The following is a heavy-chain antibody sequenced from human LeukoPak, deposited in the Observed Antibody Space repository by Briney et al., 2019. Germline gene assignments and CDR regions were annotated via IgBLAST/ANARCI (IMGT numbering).Heavy chain of an antibody. V-gene: IGHV5-51*01. CDR3: ARHHTPRRAADYFDY. CDR2: IYPGDSDT. D-gene: IGHD6-13*01. Sequence: GEYLKIYCQGSGYSFTRYWIGWVRQMPGKGLEWMGIIYPGDSDTRYSPSSQAQVTISADKSISTAYLQWSSLKAADTAMYYCARHHTPRRAADYFDYGGQGTRDSVSS. CDR1: GYSFTRYW. J-gene: IGHJ4*02.